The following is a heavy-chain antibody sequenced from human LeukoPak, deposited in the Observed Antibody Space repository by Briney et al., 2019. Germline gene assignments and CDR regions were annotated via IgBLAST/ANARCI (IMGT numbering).Heavy chain of an antibody. CDR1: GGTFSSYA. V-gene: IGHV1-69*01. CDR3: ARMGIAAAGPFDY. J-gene: IGHJ4*02. Sequence: SVKVSCKASGGTFSSYAISWVRQAPGQGLEWMGGIIPIFGTANYAQKFQGRVTITADESTSTAYMELSSLRSEDTAMYYCARMGIAAAGPFDYWGQGTLVTVSS. CDR2: IIPIFGTA. D-gene: IGHD6-13*01.